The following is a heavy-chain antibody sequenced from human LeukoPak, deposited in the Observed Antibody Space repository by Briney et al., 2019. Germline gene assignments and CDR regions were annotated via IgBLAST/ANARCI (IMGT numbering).Heavy chain of an antibody. CDR1: GITLSNYG. J-gene: IGHJ4*02. V-gene: IGHV3-23*01. CDR2: LSGSGGST. D-gene: IGHD3-22*01. CDR3: AKRGVVIRVILVGFHKEAYYFDS. Sequence: GGSLRLSCAVSGITLSNYGMTWVRQAPGKGLEWVAGLSGSGGSTNYADSVKGRFTISRDNAKNTLYLQMNSLRAEDTAVYFCAKRGVVIRVILVGFHKEAYYFDSWGQGVLVTVSS.